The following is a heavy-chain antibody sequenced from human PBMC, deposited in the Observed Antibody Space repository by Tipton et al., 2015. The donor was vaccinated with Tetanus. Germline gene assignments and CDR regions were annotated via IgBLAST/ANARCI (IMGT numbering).Heavy chain of an antibody. Sequence: GLVKPSETLSLTCNVSGGSITSYYWSWIRQRPGRGLEWVGYVHYTGKDNYSPSLRSRVTLSVDTSKNQFSLQMKSVTAADTAVYYCARGGSFPMYFDLWGRGTLVAVSS. CDR3: ARGGSFPMYFDL. V-gene: IGHV4-59*13. CDR1: GGSITSYY. CDR2: VHYTGKD. D-gene: IGHD5-12*01. J-gene: IGHJ2*01.